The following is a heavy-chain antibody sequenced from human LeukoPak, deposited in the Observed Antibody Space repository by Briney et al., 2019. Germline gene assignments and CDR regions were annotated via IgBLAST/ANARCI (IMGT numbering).Heavy chain of an antibody. CDR2: ISGSGDST. J-gene: IGHJ3*02. V-gene: IGHV3-23*01. CDR1: GFTFNSYA. Sequence: GSLRLSCAASGFTFNSYAMSWVRQAPGKGLEWVSGISGSGDSTYYADSVKGRFTISRDNSKNTLYLQMNSLRAEDTAVYYCAKDSQDLRFLEWLTAFDIWGQGTMVTVSS. CDR3: AKDSQDLRFLEWLTAFDI. D-gene: IGHD3-3*01.